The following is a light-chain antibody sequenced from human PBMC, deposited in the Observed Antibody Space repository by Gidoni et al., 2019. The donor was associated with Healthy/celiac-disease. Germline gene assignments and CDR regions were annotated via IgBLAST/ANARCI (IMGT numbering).Light chain of an antibody. Sequence: SYELTQPPSVSVSPGQTASITCSGDKLGDKYACWYQQKPGQSPVLVIYQDSKRPSGIPERFSGSNSGNTATLTISGTQAMDEADYYCQAWDSSTHPVFGGGTKLTVL. CDR1: KLGDKY. CDR2: QDS. V-gene: IGLV3-1*01. J-gene: IGLJ2*01. CDR3: QAWDSSTHPV.